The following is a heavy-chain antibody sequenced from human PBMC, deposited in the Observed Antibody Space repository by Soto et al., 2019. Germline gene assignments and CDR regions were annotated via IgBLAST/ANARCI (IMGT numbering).Heavy chain of an antibody. CDR2: ISSSSSYI. D-gene: IGHD3-9*01. J-gene: IGHJ3*02. CDR3: ARDSYVLRYFDWLPHDAFDI. Sequence: PGGSLRLSCAASGLTFSSYSMNWVRQAPGKGLEWVSSISSSSSYIYYADSVKGRFTISRDNAKNSLYLQMNSLRAEDTAVYYCARDSYVLRYFDWLPHDAFDIWGQGTMVTVSS. V-gene: IGHV3-21*01. CDR1: GLTFSSYS.